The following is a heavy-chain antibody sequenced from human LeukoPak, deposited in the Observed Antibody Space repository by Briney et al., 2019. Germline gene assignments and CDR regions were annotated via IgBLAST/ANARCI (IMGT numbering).Heavy chain of an antibody. D-gene: IGHD3-10*01. CDR2: IHSSGSAT. CDR3: AKDLRSTVWLPY. Sequence: GGSLRLSCAASGFTFSRYEMNWVRQAPGKGLEWISYIHSSGSATYYADSVQGRFTISRDNSKSTLYLQMNSLRADDTAVYYCAKDLRSTVWLPYWGQGTLVTVSS. V-gene: IGHV3-48*03. CDR1: GFTFSRYE. J-gene: IGHJ4*02.